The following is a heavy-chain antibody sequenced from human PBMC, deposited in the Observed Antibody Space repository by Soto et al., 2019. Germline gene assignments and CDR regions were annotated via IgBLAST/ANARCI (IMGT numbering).Heavy chain of an antibody. D-gene: IGHD1-1*01. CDR3: TARIRTTNDN. Sequence: EVQLVESGGGLVKPGESLRLSCVASGFPFTTVWMNWVRQAPGKGPEWLGRVKTKAEGATTDYAAPAKGRFTILRDDSINTVYRQMTSLRIEDTALYYCTARIRTTNDNWGQGTMVTVSS. CDR1: GFPFTTVW. CDR2: VKTKAEGATT. V-gene: IGHV3-15*07. J-gene: IGHJ4*02.